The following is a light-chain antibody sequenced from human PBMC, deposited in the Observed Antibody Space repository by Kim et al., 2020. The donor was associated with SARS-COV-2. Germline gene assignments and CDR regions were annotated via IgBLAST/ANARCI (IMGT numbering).Light chain of an antibody. CDR3: NSYTSSSNWV. J-gene: IGLJ3*02. CDR1: SSDVGGYNY. CDR2: DVS. V-gene: IGLV2-14*03. Sequence: QSVLTQPASVSASPGQSITISCTGASSDVGGYNYVSWYQQHPGKAPKLMIYDVSNRPSGVSNRFSGSKSGNTASLTISGLQAEDEATYYCNSYTSSSNWVFGGGTQLTVL.